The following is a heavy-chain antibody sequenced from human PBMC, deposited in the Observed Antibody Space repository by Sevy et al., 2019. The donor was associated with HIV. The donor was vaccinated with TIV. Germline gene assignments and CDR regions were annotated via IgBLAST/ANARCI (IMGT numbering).Heavy chain of an antibody. Sequence: SETLSLTCTVSGGSISSSSYYWGWIRQPPGKGLEWIGSIHYSGSTYYNPSLKSRVTISVDTSKNQFSLKLSSVTAADTAVYYCARHHPYYDYVWGSYSEGNAFDIWGQGTMVTVSS. V-gene: IGHV4-39*01. CDR1: GGSISSSSYY. J-gene: IGHJ3*02. CDR2: IHYSGST. CDR3: ARHHPYYDYVWGSYSEGNAFDI. D-gene: IGHD3-16*01.